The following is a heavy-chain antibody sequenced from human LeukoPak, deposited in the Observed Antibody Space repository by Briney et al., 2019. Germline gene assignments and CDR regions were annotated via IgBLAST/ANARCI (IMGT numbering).Heavy chain of an antibody. CDR3: ARGGQGGSIAAAADY. CDR1: GFTFSSYG. Sequence: GGSLRLSCAASGFTFSSYGMSWVRQAPGKGLEWVSAISGSGGSTYYADSVKGRFTISRDNSKNTLYLQMNSLRAEDTAVYYCARGGQGGSIAAAADYWGQGTLVTVSS. V-gene: IGHV3-23*01. J-gene: IGHJ4*02. D-gene: IGHD6-13*01. CDR2: ISGSGGST.